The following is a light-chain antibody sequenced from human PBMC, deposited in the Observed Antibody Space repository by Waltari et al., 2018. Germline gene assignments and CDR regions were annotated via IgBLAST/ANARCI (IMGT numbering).Light chain of an antibody. V-gene: IGLV3-1*01. Sequence: SYELTQPPSVSVSPGQTASITCSGDKLGDKYACWYQQKPGQSPVLVIYQDSKRPSGIPERLPGSNSGNTATLTISGTQAMEEADYYCQAWDSSVVFGGGTKLTVL. CDR3: QAWDSSVV. CDR2: QDS. CDR1: KLGDKY. J-gene: IGLJ2*01.